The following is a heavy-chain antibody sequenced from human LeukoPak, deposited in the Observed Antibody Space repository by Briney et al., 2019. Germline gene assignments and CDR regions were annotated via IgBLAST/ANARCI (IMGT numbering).Heavy chain of an antibody. J-gene: IGHJ4*02. CDR2: ISAYNGNT. Sequence: ASVKVFCKASGYTFTSYGIRWVRQAPGQGLEWMGWISAYNGNTNYAQKLQGRVTMTTDTSTSTAYMELRSLRSDDTAVYYCARITIFGVFDYWGQGTLVTVSS. CDR3: ARITIFGVFDY. CDR1: GYTFTSYG. V-gene: IGHV1-18*01. D-gene: IGHD3-3*01.